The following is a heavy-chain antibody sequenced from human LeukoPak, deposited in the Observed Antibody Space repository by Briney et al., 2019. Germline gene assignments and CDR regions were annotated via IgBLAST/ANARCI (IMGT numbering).Heavy chain of an antibody. V-gene: IGHV3-20*04. CDR1: GFTFDDYG. J-gene: IGHJ4*02. CDR2: INWNGGST. CDR3: ARTGYDFWSGRDY. Sequence: GGSLRLSCAASGFTFDDYGMSWVRQAPGKGLEWDSGINWNGGSTGYADSVKVRFTISRDNAKNSLYLQMNSLRAEDTALYYCARTGYDFWSGRDYWGQGTLVTVSS. D-gene: IGHD3-3*01.